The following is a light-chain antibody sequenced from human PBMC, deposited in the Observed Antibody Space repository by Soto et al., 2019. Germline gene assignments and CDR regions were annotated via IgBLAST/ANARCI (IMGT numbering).Light chain of an antibody. J-gene: IGLJ1*01. CDR1: SSDVGGYNY. Sequence: QSVLTQPPSASGSPGQSVTISCTGTSSDVGGYNYVSWYQQYPGKAPKLMIYEVTKRPSGVPDRFSGSKSGNTASLTVSGLQAEDEADYFCSSFAGTIFYVFGTGTKLTVL. CDR2: EVT. V-gene: IGLV2-8*01. CDR3: SSFAGTIFYV.